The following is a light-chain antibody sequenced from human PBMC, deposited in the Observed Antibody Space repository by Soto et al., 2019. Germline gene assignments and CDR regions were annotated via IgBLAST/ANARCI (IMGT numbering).Light chain of an antibody. CDR2: AAF. CDR3: QQSYSAPWT. V-gene: IGKV1-39*01. Sequence: DIQMTQSPSSLSASVGDRVTITCRASQSTSSYLNWYLQKPGKAPKLLIFAAFSLQSGVPSRFSGSGSGTDFTLTISSLQPEDFATYYCQQSYSAPWTFGQGTKVEI. CDR1: QSTSSY. J-gene: IGKJ1*01.